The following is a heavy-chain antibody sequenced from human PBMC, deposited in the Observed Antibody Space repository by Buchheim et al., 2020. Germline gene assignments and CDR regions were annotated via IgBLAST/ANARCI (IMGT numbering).Heavy chain of an antibody. CDR2: IFPRDSDM. J-gene: IGHJ4*02. Sequence: EVQLVQSGAEVKKPGESLKISCNGSGYTFTEYWIGWVRQMPGKGLEGMGMIFPRDSDMRWSPSFQGQVTISADKSVSSAYPQWSSLKASDSAMYYCVRGSGYCTNTRCYLFDYWGQGTL. CDR3: VRGSGYCTNTRCYLFDY. CDR1: GYTFTEYW. D-gene: IGHD2-2*01. V-gene: IGHV5-51*01.